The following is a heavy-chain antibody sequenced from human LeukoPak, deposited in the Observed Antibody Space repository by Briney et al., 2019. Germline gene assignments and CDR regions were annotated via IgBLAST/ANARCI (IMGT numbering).Heavy chain of an antibody. CDR2: INPNSGGT. V-gene: IGHV1-2*04. Sequence: ASVKVSCKASGYTFTGYYMHWVRQAPGQGLEWMGWINPNSGGTNYAQKFQGWVTMTRDTSISTDYMELSRLRSDDTAVYYCARAETAAGTVFELYFDYWGQGTLVTVSS. D-gene: IGHD6-13*01. CDR1: GYTFTGYY. CDR3: ARAETAAGTVFELYFDY. J-gene: IGHJ4*02.